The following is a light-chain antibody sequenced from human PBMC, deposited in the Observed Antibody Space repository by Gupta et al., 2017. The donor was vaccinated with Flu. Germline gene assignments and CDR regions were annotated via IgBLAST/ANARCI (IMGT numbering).Light chain of an antibody. CDR1: QSLLFSDGYHY. CDR2: LVS. Sequence: DIVMPQSPLSLSVTPREPASISCRSSQSLLFSDGYHYLEWYVQKPGQSPQVLIYLVSNRASGVPDRFSASGSGTDFTLQISRVEAEDVGVYYCMQAQHTPYTFGQGTRLDIK. CDR3: MQAQHTPYT. V-gene: IGKV2-28*01. J-gene: IGKJ2*01.